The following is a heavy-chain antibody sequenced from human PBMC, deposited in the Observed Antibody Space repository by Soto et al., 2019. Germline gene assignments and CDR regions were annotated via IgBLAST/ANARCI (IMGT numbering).Heavy chain of an antibody. D-gene: IGHD3-3*01. CDR2: IIPILGIA. Sequence: QVQLVQSGAEVKKPGSSVKVSCKASGGTFSSYTISWVRQAPGQGLEWMGRIIPILGIANYAQKFQGRVTITADKSTSTAYMELSSLRSEDTAVYYCARGSLRFLEWSKNYFDYWGQRTLVTVSS. CDR1: GGTFSSYT. V-gene: IGHV1-69*02. CDR3: ARGSLRFLEWSKNYFDY. J-gene: IGHJ4*02.